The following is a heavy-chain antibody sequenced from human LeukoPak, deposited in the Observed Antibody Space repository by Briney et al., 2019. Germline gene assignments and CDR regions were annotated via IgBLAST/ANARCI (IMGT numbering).Heavy chain of an antibody. D-gene: IGHD5-18*01. CDR3: ARGVRGYSRGSRFDS. J-gene: IGHJ4*02. Sequence: GGSLRLSCAASGFTFNDYYMTWIRPAPGMGLECVSYISSSGSTIYYADSVKGRFTISRDSAKNSLYLQMNSLRDEDTAVYYCARGVRGYSRGSRFDSWGQGTLVTVSS. V-gene: IGHV3-11*04. CDR1: GFTFNDYY. CDR2: ISSSGSTI.